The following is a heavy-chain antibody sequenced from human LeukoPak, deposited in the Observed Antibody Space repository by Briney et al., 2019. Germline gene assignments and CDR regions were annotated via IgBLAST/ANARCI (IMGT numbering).Heavy chain of an antibody. Sequence: KPSETLSLTCTVSGGSISSYYWSWIRQPPGKGLEWIGYIYYSGSTNYNPSLKSRVTISVDTSKNQFSLKLSSVTAADTAVYYCARVRGSSWSYPECFQHWGQGTLVTVSS. CDR2: IYYSGST. CDR3: ARVRGSSWSYPECFQH. CDR1: GGSISSYY. D-gene: IGHD6-13*01. J-gene: IGHJ1*01. V-gene: IGHV4-59*01.